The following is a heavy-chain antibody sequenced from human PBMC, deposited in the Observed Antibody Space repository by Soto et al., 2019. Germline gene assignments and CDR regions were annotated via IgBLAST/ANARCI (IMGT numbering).Heavy chain of an antibody. Sequence: GGSLRLSCAASGFTFSSYWMHWVRQAPGKGLVWVSRINSDGSSTSYADSVKGRFTISRENAKNTLYLQMNSLRAEDTAVYYCARVGWYYYDSSVYDAFDIWGQGTMVTVSS. J-gene: IGHJ3*02. D-gene: IGHD3-22*01. CDR3: ARVGWYYYDSSVYDAFDI. CDR2: INSDGSST. V-gene: IGHV3-74*01. CDR1: GFTFSSYW.